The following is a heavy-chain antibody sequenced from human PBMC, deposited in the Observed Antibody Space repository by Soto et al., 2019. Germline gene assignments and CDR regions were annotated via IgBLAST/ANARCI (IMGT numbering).Heavy chain of an antibody. J-gene: IGHJ4*02. CDR1: GYNFANYW. V-gene: IGHV5-51*01. Sequence: GESLKISCKGSGYNFANYWIGWVRQMPGKDKEWMGIIYPGDSDTRYSPSFQGQVTISADKSISNAYLQWSSLKASDTAMYFCXXPKYSGSYHGNTPFVYWGQGXXVTXXS. CDR2: IYPGDSDT. D-gene: IGHD1-26*01. CDR3: XXPKYSGSYHGNTPFVY.